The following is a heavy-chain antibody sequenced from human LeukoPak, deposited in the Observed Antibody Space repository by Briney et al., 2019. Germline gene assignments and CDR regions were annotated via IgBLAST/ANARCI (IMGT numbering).Heavy chain of an antibody. V-gene: IGHV4-39*01. CDR1: GGSISSSSYY. D-gene: IGHD5-24*01. J-gene: IGHJ4*02. CDR3: ARHMLGGYNIYYFDY. CDR2: IYYSGST. Sequence: PSETLSLTCTVSGGSISSSSYYWGWIRQPPGKGLEWIGSIYYSGSTYYNPSLKSRVTISVDASKNQFSLKLSSVTAADTAVYYCARHMLGGYNIYYFDYWGQGTLVTVSS.